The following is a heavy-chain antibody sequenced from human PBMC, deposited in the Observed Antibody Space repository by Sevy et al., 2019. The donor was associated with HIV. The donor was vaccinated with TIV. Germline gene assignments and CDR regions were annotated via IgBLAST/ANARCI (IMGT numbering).Heavy chain of an antibody. CDR2: ISNSGSDQ. V-gene: IGHV3-30*18. Sequence: GGSLRLSCAASGFDFNHYGIYWVRQAPGRGLEWVSFISNSGSDQYYAGSVKGRFTISRHYSNNTVYLEMQSLRSDDTATYFCAKAHIATWWTLDYWGQGTTVTVSS. J-gene: IGHJ4*02. D-gene: IGHD2-21*01. CDR3: AKAHIATWWTLDY. CDR1: GFDFNHYG.